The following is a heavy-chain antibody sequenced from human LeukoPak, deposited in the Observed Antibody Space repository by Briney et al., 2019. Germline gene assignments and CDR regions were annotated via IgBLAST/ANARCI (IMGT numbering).Heavy chain of an antibody. CDR3: ARGQWGSYGSWYFDY. Sequence: EASVKVSCKASGYTFTTYDINWVRQVPGQGLEWMGWMSPNNGDTGYAQKFQGRVTITRDTSKTTVYMELRSLTSEDTAIFYCARGQWGSYGSWYFDYWGQGSLVTVSS. V-gene: IGHV1-8*01. CDR1: GYTFTTYD. J-gene: IGHJ4*02. CDR2: MSPNNGDT. D-gene: IGHD3-16*01.